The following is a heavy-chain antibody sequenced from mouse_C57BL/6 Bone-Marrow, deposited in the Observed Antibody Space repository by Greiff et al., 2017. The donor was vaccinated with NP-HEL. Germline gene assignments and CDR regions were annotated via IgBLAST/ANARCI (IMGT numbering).Heavy chain of an antibody. CDR2: IRNKANGYKT. D-gene: IGHD2-1*01. Sequence: EVQLVESGGGLVQPGGSLSLSCAASGFTFTDYYMSWVRQPPGKALEWLGFIRNKANGYKTEYSASVKGRFTISRDNSQSILYLQMNALRAEDSATYYCARPHYGRDWGQGTLVTVSA. V-gene: IGHV7-3*01. CDR3: ARPHYGRD. J-gene: IGHJ3*01. CDR1: GFTFTDYY.